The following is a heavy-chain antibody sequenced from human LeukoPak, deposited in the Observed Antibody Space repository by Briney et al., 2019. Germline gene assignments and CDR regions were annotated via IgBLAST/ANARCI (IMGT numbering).Heavy chain of an antibody. V-gene: IGHV3-30*18. D-gene: IGHD5-24*01. J-gene: IGHJ4*02. CDR1: GFTFSSYG. Sequence: PGRSLRLSCAASGFTFSSYGMHWVRQAPGKGLEWVAVISYDGSNKYYADSVKGRFTISRDNSKNTLYLQMNSLRAEDTAVYYCAKDRRWLQLRGGVDYWGQGTLVTVSS. CDR2: ISYDGSNK. CDR3: AKDRRWLQLRGGVDY.